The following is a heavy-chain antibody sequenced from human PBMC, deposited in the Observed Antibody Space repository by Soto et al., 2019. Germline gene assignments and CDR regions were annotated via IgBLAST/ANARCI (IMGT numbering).Heavy chain of an antibody. Sequence: QVQLQQWGAGLLKPSETLSLTCAVYGGSFSSYYWSWIRQPPGKGLGWIGQINHYGSTDYNPSHKSRITISVDTSKTHFSLRLSSVTAAETAMYYCATHCSSTSCYYTFDPWGQGTLVTVSS. J-gene: IGHJ5*02. D-gene: IGHD2-2*01. CDR1: GGSFSSYY. CDR3: ATHCSSTSCYYTFDP. CDR2: INHYGST. V-gene: IGHV4-34*01.